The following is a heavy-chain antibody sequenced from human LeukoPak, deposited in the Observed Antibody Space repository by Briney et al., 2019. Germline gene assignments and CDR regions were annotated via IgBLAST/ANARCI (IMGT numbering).Heavy chain of an antibody. V-gene: IGHV5-51*01. CDR1: GYSFTCYW. CDR3: ARHYPGGDYFIDY. Sequence: GESLKISCKGSGYSFTCYWIGWVRQMPGKGLEWVGIIYPDDSETRYSPSFQDQVTISADKSISTAYLQWSSLKASDTAMYYCARHYPGGDYFIDYWGQGTLVTVSS. CDR2: IYPDDSET. J-gene: IGHJ4*02. D-gene: IGHD4-17*01.